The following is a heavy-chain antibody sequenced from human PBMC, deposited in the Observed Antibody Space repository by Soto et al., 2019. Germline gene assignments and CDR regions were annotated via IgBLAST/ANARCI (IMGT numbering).Heavy chain of an antibody. CDR2: ISYDGSNK. CDR1: GFTFSSYG. D-gene: IGHD3-10*01. CDR3: AKEVRGDYYFAY. V-gene: IGHV3-30*18. Sequence: QVPLVESGGGVVQPGRSLRLSCAASGFTFSSYGMHWVRQAPGKGLEWVAVISYDGSNKYYADSVKGRFTISRDNSKNTLYLQMNSLRAEDTAVYYCAKEVRGDYYFAYWGQGTLVTVSS. J-gene: IGHJ4*02.